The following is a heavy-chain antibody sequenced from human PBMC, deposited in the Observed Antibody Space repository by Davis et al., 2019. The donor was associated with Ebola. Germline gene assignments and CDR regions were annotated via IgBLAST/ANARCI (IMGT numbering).Heavy chain of an antibody. J-gene: IGHJ2*01. CDR3: ARGRFTIFGVASWYFDL. CDR2: INPYNGNT. Sequence: ASVKVSCKASGYTFTTFGLSWVRRAPGQGLEWMGWINPYNGNTHYAQNLQGRVTMTTDTSTTTAYMELMSLRSDDTAVYYCARGRFTIFGVASWYFDLWGRGTLVTVSS. V-gene: IGHV1-18*01. CDR1: GYTFTTFG. D-gene: IGHD3-3*01.